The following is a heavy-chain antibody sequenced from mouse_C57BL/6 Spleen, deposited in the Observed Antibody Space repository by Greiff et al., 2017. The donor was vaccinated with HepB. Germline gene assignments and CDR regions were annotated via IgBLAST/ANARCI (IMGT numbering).Heavy chain of an antibody. J-gene: IGHJ2*01. Sequence: QVQLKQSGAELMKPGASVKLSCKATGYTFTGYWIEWVKQRPGHGLEWIGEILPGSGSTNYNEKFKGKATFTADTSSNTAYMQLSSLTTEDSAIYYCARDGYDYDAESFPYYFDYWGQGTTLTVSS. D-gene: IGHD2-4*01. CDR2: ILPGSGST. CDR1: GYTFTGYW. V-gene: IGHV1-9*01. CDR3: ARDGYDYDAESFPYYFDY.